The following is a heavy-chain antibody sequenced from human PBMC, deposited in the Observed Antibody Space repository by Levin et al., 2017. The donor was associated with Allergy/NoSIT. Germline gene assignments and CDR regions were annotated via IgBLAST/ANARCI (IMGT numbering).Heavy chain of an antibody. V-gene: IGHV3-30*18. CDR3: AKDQQVGLYYYYGMDV. CDR1: RFTFSSYG. D-gene: IGHD6-13*01. Sequence: PGGSLRLSCAASRFTFSSYGMHWVRQAPGKGLEWVAAISFDESNKDYADSVKGRFTISRDNSKNTLYLQMNSLRAEDTAVYYCAKDQQVGLYYYYGMDVWGQGTTVTVSS. CDR2: ISFDESNK. J-gene: IGHJ6*02.